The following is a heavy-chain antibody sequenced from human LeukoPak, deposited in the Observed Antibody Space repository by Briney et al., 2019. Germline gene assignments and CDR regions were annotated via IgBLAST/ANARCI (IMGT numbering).Heavy chain of an antibody. CDR2: ISYDGSNK. D-gene: IGHD1-26*01. CDR1: GFTFSSYG. CDR3: AKDYAGGSYY. Sequence: QPGRSLRLSCAASGFTFSSYGMHWVRQAPGKGLEWVAVISYDGSNKCYADSVKGRFTISRDNSKNTLYLQMNSLRAEDTAVYYCAKDYAGGSYYWGQGTLVTVSS. J-gene: IGHJ4*02. V-gene: IGHV3-30*18.